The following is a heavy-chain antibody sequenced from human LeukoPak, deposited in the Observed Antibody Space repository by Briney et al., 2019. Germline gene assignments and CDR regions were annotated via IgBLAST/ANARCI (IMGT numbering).Heavy chain of an antibody. Sequence: PSETLSLTCTVSGGSISSYYWSWLRQPPGKGLEWIGSIYYSGSTYYNPSLKSRVTISVDTSKNQFSLKLSSVTAADTAVYYCARDRWELLFDYWGQGTLVTVSS. CDR2: IYYSGST. J-gene: IGHJ4*02. CDR1: GGSISSYY. CDR3: ARDRWELLFDY. V-gene: IGHV4-39*07. D-gene: IGHD1-26*01.